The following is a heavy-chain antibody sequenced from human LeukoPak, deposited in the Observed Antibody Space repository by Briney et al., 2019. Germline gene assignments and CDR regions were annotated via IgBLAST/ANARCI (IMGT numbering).Heavy chain of an antibody. CDR3: ARGAPYYYDTSGLGG. V-gene: IGHV3-21*01. Sequence: PGGSLRLSCAASGFTFTAYNMNWVRQAPGKRLEWVSSISSSRSYTYYADSVKGRFTISRDNAKKSLFLQMNSLRAEDTAVYYCARGAPYYYDTSGLGGRGQGTLVTVSS. D-gene: IGHD3-22*01. CDR1: GFTFTAYN. J-gene: IGHJ4*02. CDR2: ISSSRSYT.